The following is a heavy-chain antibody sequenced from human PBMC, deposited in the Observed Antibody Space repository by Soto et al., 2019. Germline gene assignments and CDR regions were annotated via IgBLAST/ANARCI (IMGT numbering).Heavy chain of an antibody. V-gene: IGHV3-66*01. CDR3: AREPTMVRGVHPLYYYGMDV. J-gene: IGHJ6*02. D-gene: IGHD3-10*01. Sequence: PGGSLRLSCAASGFTVSSNYMSWVRQAPGKGLEWVSVIYSGGSTYYADSVKGRFTISRDNSKNTLYLQMNSLRAEDTAVYYCAREPTMVRGVHPLYYYGMDVWGQGTTVTVSS. CDR1: GFTVSSNY. CDR2: IYSGGST.